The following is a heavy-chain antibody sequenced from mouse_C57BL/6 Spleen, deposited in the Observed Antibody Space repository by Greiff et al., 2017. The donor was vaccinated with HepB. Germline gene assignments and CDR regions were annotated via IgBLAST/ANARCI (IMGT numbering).Heavy chain of an antibody. V-gene: IGHV3-6*01. Sequence: ESGPGLVKPSQSLSLTCSVTGYSITSGYYWNWIRQFPGNKLEWMGYISYDGSNNYNPSLKNRISITRDTSKNQFFLKLNSVTTEDTATYYCARGVYYYGMGAMDYWGQGTSVTVSS. CDR3: ARGVYYYGMGAMDY. D-gene: IGHD1-1*01. CDR2: ISYDGSN. J-gene: IGHJ4*01. CDR1: GYSITSGYY.